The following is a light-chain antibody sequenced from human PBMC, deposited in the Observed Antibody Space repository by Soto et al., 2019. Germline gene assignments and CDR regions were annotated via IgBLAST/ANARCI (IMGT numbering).Light chain of an antibody. J-gene: IGLJ1*01. CDR2: GDS. CDR3: QSNDNGLSGSDV. V-gene: IGLV1-40*01. Sequence: QSALTQPPSVSGAPGQRVTISCTGSSSNIRAGYDVNWYQQLPETAPKLLIFGDSNRPSGVPDRFSGSKSGTSASLVITGLQADDEADYYCQSNDNGLSGSDVFGTGTKVTVL. CDR1: SSNIRAGYD.